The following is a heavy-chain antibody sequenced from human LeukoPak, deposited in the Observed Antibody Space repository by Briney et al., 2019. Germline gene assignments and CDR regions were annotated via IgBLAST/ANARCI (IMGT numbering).Heavy chain of an antibody. D-gene: IGHD3-10*01. CDR3: AKDKRFGDEYYFDY. V-gene: IGHV3-30-3*01. CDR1: GFTFSSYA. CDR2: ISYDGSNK. J-gene: IGHJ4*02. Sequence: GGSLRLSCAASGFTFSSYAMHWVRQAPGKGLEWVAVISYDGSNKYYADSVKGRFTISRDNSKNTLYLQMNSLRAEDTAVYYCAKDKRFGDEYYFDYWGQGTLVTVSS.